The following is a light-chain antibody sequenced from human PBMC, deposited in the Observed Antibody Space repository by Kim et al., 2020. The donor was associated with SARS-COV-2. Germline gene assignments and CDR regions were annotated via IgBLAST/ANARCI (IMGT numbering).Light chain of an antibody. J-gene: IGLJ2*01. V-gene: IGLV7-43*01. CDR2: NTD. Sequence: RGKVTQNWGSRKGAVNRANLPNGIQQKPGQKPRKLIYNTDNKLAGTPARFSGSLLGGKAALTLSGVQPEDEADYYCLLLSGDAWIFGGGTKVTVL. CDR1: KGAVNRANL. CDR3: LLLSGDAWI.